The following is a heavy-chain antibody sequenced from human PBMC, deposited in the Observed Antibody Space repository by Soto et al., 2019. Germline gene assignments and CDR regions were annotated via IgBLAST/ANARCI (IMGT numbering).Heavy chain of an antibody. D-gene: IGHD1-1*01. J-gene: IGHJ4*02. CDR1: GYTFTSYY. Sequence: ASVKVSCKASGYTFTSYYMHWVRQAPGQGLEWMGIINPSGGSTSYAQKFQGRVTMTRDTSTSTVYMELNSLRAEDTAVYYCANHRGTTGTTRLEFDYWGQGTLVTVSS. V-gene: IGHV1-46*01. CDR2: INPSGGST. CDR3: ANHRGTTGTTRLEFDY.